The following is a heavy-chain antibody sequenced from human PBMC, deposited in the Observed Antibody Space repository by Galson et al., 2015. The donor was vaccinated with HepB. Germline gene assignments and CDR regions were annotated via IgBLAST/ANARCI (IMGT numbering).Heavy chain of an antibody. CDR1: GFTFDDYS. J-gene: IGHJ4*02. V-gene: IGHV3-43*01. Sequence: SLRLSCAASGFTFDDYSMHWVRQAPGKGLEWVSLNSWDGASTYYADSVKGRFTISRDNSKNSLYLQMNSLRTEDTALYYCAKGGPIDYWGQGTLVTVSS. CDR2: NSWDGAST. CDR3: AKGGPIDY.